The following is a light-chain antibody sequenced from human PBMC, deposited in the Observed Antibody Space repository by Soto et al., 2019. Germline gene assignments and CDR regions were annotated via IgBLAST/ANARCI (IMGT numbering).Light chain of an antibody. J-gene: IGLJ1*01. CDR1: NSDVNY. Sequence: QSALTQPASVSGAPGQSITISCTGTNSDVNYVSWHQQHPGKAPKLMIYEVSNRSSGVSNRFSGSKSGNTASLTISGLQAEDEADYYCSSSTSSSNFVFGNGKKVTV. V-gene: IGLV2-14*01. CDR3: SSSTSSSNFV. CDR2: EVS.